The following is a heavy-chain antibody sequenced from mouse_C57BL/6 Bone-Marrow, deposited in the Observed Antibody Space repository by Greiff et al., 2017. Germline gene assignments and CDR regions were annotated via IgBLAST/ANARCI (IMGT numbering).Heavy chain of an antibody. CDR1: GYTFTSYW. Sequence: QVQLQQPGAELVMPGASVKLSCKASGYTFTSYWMHWVKQRPGQGLEWIGEIDPSDSYTNYNQKFKGKSTLTVDKSCSTAYMQLSSLTSEDSAVYYCARNLYYGYDGYFDVWGTGTTVTVSS. D-gene: IGHD2-2*01. CDR3: ARNLYYGYDGYFDV. J-gene: IGHJ1*03. V-gene: IGHV1-69*01. CDR2: IDPSDSYT.